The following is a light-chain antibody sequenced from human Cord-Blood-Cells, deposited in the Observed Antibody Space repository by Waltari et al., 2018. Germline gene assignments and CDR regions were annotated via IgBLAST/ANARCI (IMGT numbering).Light chain of an antibody. CDR2: SNK. Sequence: QSVLTQPPSASGTPGQRVTISCSGSSSNIGSNTVNWYQQLPGTAPKLLIYSNKQRPSGVPDRFSGSKSGTAASLAISGLQSEDEADYYWAVWDDSLNGWVFGGGTKLTVL. CDR3: AVWDDSLNGWV. V-gene: IGLV1-44*01. J-gene: IGLJ3*02. CDR1: SSNIGSNT.